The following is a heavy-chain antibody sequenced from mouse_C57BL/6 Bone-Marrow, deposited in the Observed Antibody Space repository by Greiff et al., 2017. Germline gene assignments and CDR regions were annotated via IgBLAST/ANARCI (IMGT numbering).Heavy chain of an antibody. J-gene: IGHJ3*01. CDR1: GYTFTSYW. CDR3: ARDRLYDYDPFAY. D-gene: IGHD2-4*01. Sequence: QVQLQQPGTELVKPGASVKLSCKASGYTFTSYWMHWVKQRPGQGLEWIGNINPSNGGTNYNEKFKSKATLTADKSSSTAYMQLSSLTSEDSAVYYCARDRLYDYDPFAYWGQGTLVTVSA. V-gene: IGHV1-53*01. CDR2: INPSNGGT.